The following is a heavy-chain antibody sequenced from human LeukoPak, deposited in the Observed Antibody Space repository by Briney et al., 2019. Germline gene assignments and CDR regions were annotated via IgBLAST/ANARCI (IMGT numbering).Heavy chain of an antibody. CDR3: ARSLTRFGAILGY. J-gene: IGHJ4*02. Sequence: ASVKVSCKASGYIFTGYYMHWVQQAPGQGLEWMGWINPNSGDTNYAQKFQGRVTMTRDTSISTAYMELSRLRSDDTAVYYCARSLTRFGAILGYWGQGTLVTVSS. CDR2: INPNSGDT. CDR1: GYIFTGYY. D-gene: IGHD3-10*01. V-gene: IGHV1-2*02.